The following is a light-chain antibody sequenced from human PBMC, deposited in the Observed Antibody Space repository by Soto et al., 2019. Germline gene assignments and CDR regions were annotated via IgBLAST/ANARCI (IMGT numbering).Light chain of an antibody. CDR2: GNG. CDR3: QSYDNNLSGWV. Sequence: QSALTQPPSVSGAPGQRVTISCTGSNSNIGAGYDVHWYQQLPGTAPKLLIYGNGNRPSGVPDRFSGSKSGASASLAISGLQAEDETDYYCQSYDNNLSGWVFGGGTKLTVL. CDR1: NSNIGAGYD. V-gene: IGLV1-40*01. J-gene: IGLJ3*02.